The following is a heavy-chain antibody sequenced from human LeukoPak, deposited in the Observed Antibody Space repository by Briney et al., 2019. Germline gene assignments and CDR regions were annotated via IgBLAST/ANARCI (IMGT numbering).Heavy chain of an antibody. V-gene: IGHV3-11*01. D-gene: IGHD5-18*01. CDR3: ARESGIQLWAYFDY. J-gene: IGHJ4*02. CDR1: GFTFSDYY. CDR2: ISSSGSTI. Sequence: PEGSLRVSCAASGFTFSDYYMSWIRQAPGKGMEWVSYISSSGSTIYYADSVKGRFTISRANAKNSLYLQMNSLRAEDTAVYYCARESGIQLWAYFDYWGQGTLVTVSS.